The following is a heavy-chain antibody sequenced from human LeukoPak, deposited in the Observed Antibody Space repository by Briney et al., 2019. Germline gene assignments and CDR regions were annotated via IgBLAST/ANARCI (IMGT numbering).Heavy chain of an antibody. D-gene: IGHD3-9*01. V-gene: IGHV3-23*01. CDR1: GFTFSSYA. Sequence: PGGSLRLSCAASGFTFSSYAMSWVRQAPGKGLEWVSAISGSGGSTYYADSVKGRFTISRDNSKNTLYLQMNGLRAEDTAVYYCARVCYDILTGYCGYYYYGMDVWGKGTTVTVSS. CDR2: ISGSGGST. CDR3: ARVCYDILTGYCGYYYYGMDV. J-gene: IGHJ6*04.